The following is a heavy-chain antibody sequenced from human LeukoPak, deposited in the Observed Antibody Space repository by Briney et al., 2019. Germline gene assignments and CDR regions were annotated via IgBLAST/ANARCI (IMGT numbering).Heavy chain of an antibody. CDR2: ISSSSSYI. J-gene: IGHJ4*02. CDR3: ARDLVPAAIHIWGNYFDY. CDR1: GFTFSSYS. V-gene: IGHV3-21*01. Sequence: GGSLRLSCAASGFTFSSYSMNWARQAPGKGLEWVSSISSSSSYIYYADSVKGRFTISRDNAKNSLYLQMNSLRAEDTAVYYCARDLVPAAIHIWGNYFDYWGQGTLVTVSS. D-gene: IGHD2-2*01.